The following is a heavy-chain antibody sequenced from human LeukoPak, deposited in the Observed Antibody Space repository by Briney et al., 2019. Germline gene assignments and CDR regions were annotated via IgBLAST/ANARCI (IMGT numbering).Heavy chain of an antibody. CDR2: IHTAGDT. CDR1: GFTISNYD. D-gene: IGHD2-21*01. V-gene: IGHV3-13*01. J-gene: IGHJ6*02. CDR3: ARGDYYYSGMDV. Sequence: GGSLRLSCAASGFTISNYDMHWVRQKPGKGLEGVSTIHTAGDTYYPDSVKGRFAISRENAKNSLSLQMNSLRAGDTAVYYCARGDYYYSGMDVWGQGTTVTVSS.